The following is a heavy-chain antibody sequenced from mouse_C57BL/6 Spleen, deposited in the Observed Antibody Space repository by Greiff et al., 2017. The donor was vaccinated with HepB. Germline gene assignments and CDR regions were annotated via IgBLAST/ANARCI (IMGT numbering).Heavy chain of an antibody. CDR2: IYPGSGST. CDR3: ARPSYYGSSSYYFDY. J-gene: IGHJ2*01. Sequence: VQLQPGAELVKPGASVKMSCKASGYTFTSYWITWVKQRPGQGLEWIGDIYPGSGSTNYNEKFKSKATLTVDTSSSTAYMQLSSLTSEDSAVYYCARPSYYGSSSYYFDYWGQGTTLTVSS. D-gene: IGHD1-1*01. CDR1: GYTFTSYW. V-gene: IGHV1-55*01.